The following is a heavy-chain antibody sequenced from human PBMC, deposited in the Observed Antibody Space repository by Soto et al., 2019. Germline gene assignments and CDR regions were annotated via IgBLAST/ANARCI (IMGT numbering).Heavy chain of an antibody. CDR1: VGSISSSSYY. CDR3: ARLGVLRFLEWLFDY. V-gene: IGHV4-39*01. Sequence: PSETLSLTCTVSVGSISSSSYYWGWIRQPPGKGLEWIGSIYYSGSTYYNPSLKSRVTISVDTSKNQFSLKLSSVTAADTAVYYCARLGVLRFLEWLFDYWGQGTLVTVSS. D-gene: IGHD3-3*01. J-gene: IGHJ4*02. CDR2: IYYSGST.